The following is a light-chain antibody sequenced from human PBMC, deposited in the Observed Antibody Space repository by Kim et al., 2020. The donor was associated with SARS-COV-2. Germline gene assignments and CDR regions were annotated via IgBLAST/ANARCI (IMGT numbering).Light chain of an antibody. CDR2: GKN. CDR1: SLRSYY. Sequence: SSELTQDPAVSVALGQTVRITCQGDSLRSYYASWYQQKPGQAPVLVIYGKNNRPSGIPDRFSGSSSGNTASLTIPGAQAEDEADHYCNPRDSSGNHFVVF. V-gene: IGLV3-19*01. J-gene: IGLJ2*01. CDR3: NPRDSSGNHFVV.